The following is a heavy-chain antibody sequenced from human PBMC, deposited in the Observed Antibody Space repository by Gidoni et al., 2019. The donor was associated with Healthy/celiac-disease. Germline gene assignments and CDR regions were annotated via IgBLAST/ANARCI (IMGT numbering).Heavy chain of an antibody. CDR3: ARGSRDYYDSSGPPDY. D-gene: IGHD3-22*01. J-gene: IGHJ4*02. CDR1: GYTFTSYD. Sequence: QVQLVQSGAEVKKPGASVKVYCKASGYTFTSYDINWVRQATGQGLEWMGWMNPNSGNTGYAQKFQGRVTMTRNTSISTAYMELSSLRSEDTAVYYCARGSRDYYDSSGPPDYWGQGTLVTVSS. V-gene: IGHV1-8*01. CDR2: MNPNSGNT.